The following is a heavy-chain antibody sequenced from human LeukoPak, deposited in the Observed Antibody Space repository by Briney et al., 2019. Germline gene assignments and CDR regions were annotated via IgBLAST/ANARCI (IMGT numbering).Heavy chain of an antibody. CDR1: GFTVRSNY. CDR3: AKDFWSGYYPNY. CDR2: SGSGGST. V-gene: IGHV3-53*01. J-gene: IGHJ4*02. Sequence: GGSLRLSCAASGFTVRSNYMSWVRQAPGKGLEWVSGSGSGGSTYYADSVKGRFTISRDNSKNTLYLQMNSLRAEDTAVYYCAKDFWSGYYPNYWGQGTLVTVSS. D-gene: IGHD3-3*01.